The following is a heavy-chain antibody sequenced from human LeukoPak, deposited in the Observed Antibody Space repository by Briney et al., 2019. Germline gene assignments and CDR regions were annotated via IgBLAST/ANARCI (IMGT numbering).Heavy chain of an antibody. V-gene: IGHV3-11*01. J-gene: IGHJ4*02. CDR3: VGYCSSTGCPDHGY. D-gene: IGHD2-15*01. CDR2: ISSSGSTI. Sequence: GGSLRLSCAASGFTFSDYYMSWIRQAPGKGLEWVSYISSSGSTIYYADSVKGRFTISRDNAKNSLYLQVNSLRVEDTAVYYCVGYCSSTGCPDHGYWGQGTLVTVSS. CDR1: GFTFSDYY.